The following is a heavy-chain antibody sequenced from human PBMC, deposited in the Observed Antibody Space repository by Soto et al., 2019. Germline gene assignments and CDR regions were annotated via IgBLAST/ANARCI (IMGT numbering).Heavy chain of an antibody. D-gene: IGHD6-13*01. V-gene: IGHV4-59*01. CDR1: GGSISSFY. J-gene: IGHJ5*02. CDR2: IYYSGST. CDR3: ARESLAAAAEGSWFDP. Sequence: SETLSLTCTVSGGSISSFYWSWIRQPPGKGLEWIGYIYYSGSTNYNPSLKSRVTISVDTSKNQFSLKLSSVTAADTAVYYCARESLAAAAEGSWFDPWGQGTLVTVPQ.